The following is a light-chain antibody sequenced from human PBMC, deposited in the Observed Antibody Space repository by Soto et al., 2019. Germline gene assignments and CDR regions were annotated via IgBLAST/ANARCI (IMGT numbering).Light chain of an antibody. Sequence: QSVLTQSPSVSGAPGQRVTISCTGSSSNIGAGYDLHWYQQFPGTAPKLLIYGNNNRPSGVPDRFSGSKSGTSASLAITGLQAEDEADYYCQSYDSSLSGAVFGGGTQLTVL. J-gene: IGLJ7*01. V-gene: IGLV1-40*01. CDR2: GNN. CDR1: SSNIGAGYD. CDR3: QSYDSSLSGAV.